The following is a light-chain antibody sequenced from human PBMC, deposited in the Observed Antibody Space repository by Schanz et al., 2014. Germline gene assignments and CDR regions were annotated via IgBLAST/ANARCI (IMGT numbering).Light chain of an antibody. V-gene: IGKV3-11*01. Sequence: ETVLTQSPATLSLSPGERATLSCRASQSVSSFLAWYQQKPGQAPRLLIYDASSRATGIPDRFSGSGSGTDFTLTISRLEPEDFAVYYCQQRSSWPLTFGGGTKVEIK. CDR1: QSVSSF. J-gene: IGKJ4*01. CDR3: QQRSSWPLT. CDR2: DAS.